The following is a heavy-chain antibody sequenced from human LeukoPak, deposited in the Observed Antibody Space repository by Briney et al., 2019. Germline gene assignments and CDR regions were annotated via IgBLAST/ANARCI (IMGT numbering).Heavy chain of an antibody. V-gene: IGHV3-9*01. CDR2: ISWNSGSI. D-gene: IGHD3-10*01. Sequence: GRSLRLSCAASVFTFDDYAMHWVRQAPGKGLEWASGISWNSGSIGYADSVNGRLTISRDNAKNSLYLQMNTLRAEDTALYYCAKELLWFGEGANGMDVWGQGPTVTVSS. CDR1: VFTFDDYA. J-gene: IGHJ6*02. CDR3: AKELLWFGEGANGMDV.